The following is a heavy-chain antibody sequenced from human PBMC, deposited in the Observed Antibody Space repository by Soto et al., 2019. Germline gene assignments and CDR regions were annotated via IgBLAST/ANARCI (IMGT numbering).Heavy chain of an antibody. D-gene: IGHD3-10*02. CDR3: AKALQLLFGELLFDY. Sequence: PGGSLRLSCAASGFTFSSYAVTWVRQAPGKGLEWVSGISGSGGKTYYADSVQGRFTISRDDSKNTLFLQMNSLRAEDTAVYYCAKALQLLFGELLFDYWGQGTLVTVSS. CDR2: ISGSGGKT. V-gene: IGHV3-23*01. J-gene: IGHJ4*02. CDR1: GFTFSSYA.